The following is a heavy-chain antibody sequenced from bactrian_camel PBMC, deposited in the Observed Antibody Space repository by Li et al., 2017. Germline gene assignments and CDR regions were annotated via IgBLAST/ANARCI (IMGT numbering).Heavy chain of an antibody. CDR1: GSSLC. CDR3: AADFESSYCRGGHGHNPFPS. Sequence: HVQLVESGGGSVQAGGSLNLSCLASGSSLCMGWFRQAPGKEREGVAVRDRFRRKIYADSVRGRFTISQDNSKNTLFLQMNMLRPEDTAMYYCAADFESSYCRGGHGHNPFPSWGQGTQVTVS. D-gene: IGHD1*01. CDR2: RDRFRRK. J-gene: IGHJ6*01. V-gene: IGHV3S53*01.